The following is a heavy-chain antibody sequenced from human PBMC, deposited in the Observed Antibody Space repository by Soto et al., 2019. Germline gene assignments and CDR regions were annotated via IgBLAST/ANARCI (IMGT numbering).Heavy chain of an antibody. V-gene: IGHV4-61*01. J-gene: IGHJ5*02. CDR3: ARVWNDFWSGYYLTQPPNWFDP. D-gene: IGHD3-3*01. CDR2: IYYSGST. Sequence: PSETLSLTCTVSGGSVSSGSYYWSWIRQPPGKGLEWIGYIYYSGSTNYHPSLKSRVTISVDTSKNQFSLKLSSVTAADTAVYYCARVWNDFWSGYYLTQPPNWFDPWGQGTLVTVSS. CDR1: GGSVSSGSYY.